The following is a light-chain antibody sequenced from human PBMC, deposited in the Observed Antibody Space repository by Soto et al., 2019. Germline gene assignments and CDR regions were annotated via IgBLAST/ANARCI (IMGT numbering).Light chain of an antibody. V-gene: IGKV1-33*01. CDR3: QQYDNLRLT. CDR1: QTISSW. Sequence: DIQMTQSPSTLSGSVGDRVTITCRASQTISSWLAWYQQKPGKAPKLLIYDASNLETGVPSRFSRSGSGTDFTFTISSLQPEDIATYYCQQYDNLRLTFGGGTKVDIK. CDR2: DAS. J-gene: IGKJ4*01.